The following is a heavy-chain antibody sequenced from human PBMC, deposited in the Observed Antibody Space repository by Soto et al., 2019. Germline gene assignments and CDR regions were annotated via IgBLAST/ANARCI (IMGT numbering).Heavy chain of an antibody. D-gene: IGHD1-26*01. Sequence: QVQLQQWGAGLLKPSETLSLTCAVYGGSFSGYYWSWIRQPPGKGLEWIGEINHSGSTNYNPSLKRRVTISVDTSKNQFSLKLSSVTAADTAVYYCARGGWEVRFDDWGQGTLVTVSS. CDR2: INHSGST. CDR3: ARGGWEVRFDD. V-gene: IGHV4-34*01. CDR1: GGSFSGYY. J-gene: IGHJ4*02.